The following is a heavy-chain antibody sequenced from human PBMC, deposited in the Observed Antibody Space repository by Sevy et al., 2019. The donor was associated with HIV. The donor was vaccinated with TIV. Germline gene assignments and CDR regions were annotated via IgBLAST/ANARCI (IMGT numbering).Heavy chain of an antibody. J-gene: IGHJ6*02. CDR2: IYYNGRT. Sequence: SDTLSLTCTVSGASISSYYWSWIRQPPGKGLEWVGYIYYNGRTNYNPSLKSRVTISVDTSKNQFSLKLISVTAADTAVYYCARSLADYYYGMDVWGQGTTVTVFS. CDR1: GASISSYY. CDR3: ARSLADYYYGMDV. V-gene: IGHV4-59*01.